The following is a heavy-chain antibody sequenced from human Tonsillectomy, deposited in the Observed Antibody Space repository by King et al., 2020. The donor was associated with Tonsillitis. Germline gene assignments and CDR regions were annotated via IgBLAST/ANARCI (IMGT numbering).Heavy chain of an antibody. Sequence: VQLQQWGAGLLKPSETLSLTCAVYGGSFSGYYWSWIRQPPGKGLEWIGEINHSGSTNYNPSLKSRVTISVDTSKNQFSLKLSSVTAADTAVYYCARGIITMVRGVGPRRFDPWGQGTLVTVSS. CDR3: ARGIITMVRGVGPRRFDP. J-gene: IGHJ5*02. V-gene: IGHV4-34*01. D-gene: IGHD3-10*01. CDR1: GGSFSGYY. CDR2: INHSGST.